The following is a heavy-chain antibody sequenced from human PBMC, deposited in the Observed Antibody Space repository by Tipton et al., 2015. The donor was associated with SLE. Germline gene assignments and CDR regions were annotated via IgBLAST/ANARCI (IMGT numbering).Heavy chain of an antibody. V-gene: IGHV4-4*07. CDR3: AVNVVVKVQVDY. J-gene: IGHJ4*02. CDR2: IYTSGST. Sequence: TLSLTCTVSGGSISYYYWSWIRHPAGKGLEWIGRIYTSGSTIYNPSLESRVTMSVDTSKNQFSLRVNSVTAADTAVYYCAVNVVVKVQVDYWGPGALVTVSS. CDR1: GGSISYYY. D-gene: IGHD2-21*01.